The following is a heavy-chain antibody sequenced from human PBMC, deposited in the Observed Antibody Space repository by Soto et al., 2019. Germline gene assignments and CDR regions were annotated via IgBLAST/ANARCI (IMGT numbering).Heavy chain of an antibody. D-gene: IGHD6-19*01. J-gene: IGHJ4*02. CDR3: ASPAVDRDY. CDR1: GGSISSSSYY. V-gene: IGHV4-39*01. Sequence: QLQLQESGPGLVKPSETLSLTCTVSGGSISSSSYYWGWIRQPPGKGLEWIGSIYYSGSTYYNPSPKSRLTISVDTSKNQFSLKLSSVTAADTAVYYCASPAVDRDYWGQGTLVTVSS. CDR2: IYYSGST.